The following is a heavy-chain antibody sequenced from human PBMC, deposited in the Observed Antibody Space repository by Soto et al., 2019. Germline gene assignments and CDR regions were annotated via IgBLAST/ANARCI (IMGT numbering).Heavy chain of an antibody. V-gene: IGHV3-9*01. CDR2: ISWTSDSV. CDR3: ARDTGLYHDGMDV. D-gene: IGHD2-2*01. J-gene: IGHJ6*02. CDR1: GFKFDDHA. Sequence: EVLLLESGGGFVQPGGPLRLSCEASGFKFDDHAMHWVRQRPGGGLEWVAGISWTSDSVDYADSVKGRFSIARDKIQHSVDQQMNSLRPEATALYYCARDTGLYHDGMDVWGQGTRVTVSS.